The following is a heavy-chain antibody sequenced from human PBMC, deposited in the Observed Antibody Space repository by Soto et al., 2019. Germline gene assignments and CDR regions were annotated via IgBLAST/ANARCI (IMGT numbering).Heavy chain of an antibody. V-gene: IGHV3-21*01. CDR2: ISSSSLYI. Sequence: EVQLVESGGGLVKPGGSLRLSCAASGFTFSSYSMNWVRQAPGKGLEWVSSISSSSLYIYYADSGKGRFTISRENANTSLYLQMNSMRAEATAVYYCERDPDPPIKFGGVIAPYYYYGMDVWGQGTTVTVS. CDR3: ERDPDPPIKFGGVIAPYYYYGMDV. CDR1: GFTFSSYS. D-gene: IGHD3-16*02. J-gene: IGHJ6*02.